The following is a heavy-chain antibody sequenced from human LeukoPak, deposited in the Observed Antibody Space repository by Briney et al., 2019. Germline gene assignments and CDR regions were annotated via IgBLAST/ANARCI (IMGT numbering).Heavy chain of an antibody. V-gene: IGHV4-59*01. CDR2: ICYSGST. Sequence: SETLSLTCTVSGGSISSYYWSWIRQPPGKGLEWIGYICYSGSTNYNPSLKSRVTISVDTSKNQFSLKLSSVTAADTAVYYCARDLESSGWTAFDIWGQGTMVTVSS. D-gene: IGHD6-19*01. CDR1: GGSISSYY. J-gene: IGHJ3*02. CDR3: ARDLESSGWTAFDI.